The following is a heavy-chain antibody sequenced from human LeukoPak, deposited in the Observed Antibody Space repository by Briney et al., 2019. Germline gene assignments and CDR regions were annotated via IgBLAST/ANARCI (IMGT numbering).Heavy chain of an antibody. V-gene: IGHV4-61*01. CDR2: IYYSGSA. D-gene: IGHD3-10*01. CDR3: ARGFGDWGLSWFDP. Sequence: SETLSLTCTVSGGSVSSGSYYWSWIRQPPGKGLEWIGYIYYSGSAKYNPSLKSRVTISVDASKNQFSLKLTSVTAADTAVYYCARGFGDWGLSWFDPWGQGTLVTVSS. CDR1: GGSVSSGSYY. J-gene: IGHJ5*02.